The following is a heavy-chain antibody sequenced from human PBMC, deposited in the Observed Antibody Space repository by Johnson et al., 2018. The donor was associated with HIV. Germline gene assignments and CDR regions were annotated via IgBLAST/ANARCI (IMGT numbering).Heavy chain of an antibody. Sequence: QVQLVESGGGVVQPGGSLRLSCAASGFTFSSYGMHWVRQAPGKGLEWVAFIRYEGSNKYYADSVKGRFTISRDNSKNTLYRKMNSLRDEDTAVYYCAKSSGSSGAFDIWGQGTMVTVSS. CDR2: IRYEGSNK. D-gene: IGHD2-15*01. J-gene: IGHJ3*02. CDR1: GFTFSSYG. CDR3: AKSSGSSGAFDI. V-gene: IGHV3-30*02.